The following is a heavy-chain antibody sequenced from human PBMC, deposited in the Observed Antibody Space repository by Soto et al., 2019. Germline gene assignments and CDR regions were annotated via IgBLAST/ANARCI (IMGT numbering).Heavy chain of an antibody. V-gene: IGHV4-31*03. CDR1: GGCITSGGYY. J-gene: IGHJ3*02. D-gene: IGHD3-16*01. CDR3: AGGILWGALET. Sequence: SENLYLTCNVSGGCITSGGYYCAWFRLHPGRGLQWTGHIFHCGSTHYTPSPRSRVTTTVDTSKNQFSLKLSSVTAADTAVDIGAGGILWGALETWGQGTMVTVSS. CDR2: IFHCGST.